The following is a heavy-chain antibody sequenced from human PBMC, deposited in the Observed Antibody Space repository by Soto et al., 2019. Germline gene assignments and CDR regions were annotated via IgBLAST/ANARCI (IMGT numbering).Heavy chain of an antibody. Sequence: ASVKVSCKASGYLFTAYSMHWVRLAPGQGLEWMGVVNPSGGSTKYAQNFQGRVTMTRDTSTTTIYMELSSPRSDDTAVYYCATGLVGAATFDYWGQGTLVTVSS. D-gene: IGHD1-26*01. CDR2: VNPSGGST. V-gene: IGHV1-46*01. CDR3: ATGLVGAATFDY. J-gene: IGHJ4*02. CDR1: GYLFTAYS.